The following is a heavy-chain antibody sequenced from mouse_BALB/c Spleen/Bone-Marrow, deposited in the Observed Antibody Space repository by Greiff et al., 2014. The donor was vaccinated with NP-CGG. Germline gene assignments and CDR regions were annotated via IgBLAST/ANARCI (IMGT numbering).Heavy chain of an antibody. CDR1: GFNIKDTY. J-gene: IGHJ1*01. V-gene: IGHV14-3*02. CDR3: TKPSFYYGSSYWYFDV. D-gene: IGHD1-1*01. CDR2: IDPANGDT. Sequence: EVKVMESGAELAKPGASVKLSCTASGFNIKDTYMHWVKQRPEQGLEWIGRIDPANGDTKYDPKFQGKATITADTSSNTAYLQLSSLTSEDTAVYYCTKPSFYYGSSYWYFDVWGAGTTVTVSS.